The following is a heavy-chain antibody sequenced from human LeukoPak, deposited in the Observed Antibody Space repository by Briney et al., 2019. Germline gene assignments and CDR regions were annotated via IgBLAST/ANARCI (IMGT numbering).Heavy chain of an antibody. CDR3: ATGPTVTTFYYYMDV. V-gene: IGHV1-8*03. J-gene: IGHJ6*03. CDR1: GYTFTSYD. CDR2: MNPNSGNT. Sequence: ASVKVSCKASGYTFTSYDINWVRQATGQGLEWMGWMNPNSGNTGYAQKFQGRVTITRNTSISTAYMELSSLRSEDTAVYYCATGPTVTTFYYYMDVWGKGTTVTVSS. D-gene: IGHD4-11*01.